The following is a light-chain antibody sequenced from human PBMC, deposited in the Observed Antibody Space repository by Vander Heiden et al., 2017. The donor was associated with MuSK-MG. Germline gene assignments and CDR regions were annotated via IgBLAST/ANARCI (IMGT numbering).Light chain of an antibody. J-gene: IGLJ2*01. CDR3: VSYRGTSTDDV. Sequence: QSALTQPASVSGSPGQSITISCTGTSSDVGAYKYVSWYQQYPGKAPKLLIYEVSNRPSGVSNRFSGSKSDNTASLNISGLQAEDEADDYCVSYRGTSTDDVFGGGTKLTVL. CDR1: SSDVGAYKY. CDR2: EVS. V-gene: IGLV2-14*01.